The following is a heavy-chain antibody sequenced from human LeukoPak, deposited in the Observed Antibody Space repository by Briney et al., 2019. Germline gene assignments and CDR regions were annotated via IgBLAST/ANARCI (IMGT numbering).Heavy chain of an antibody. CDR2: IYTSGST. V-gene: IGHV4-61*02. J-gene: IGHJ3*02. CDR3: ARASHYYDSSGYYKI. D-gene: IGHD3-22*01. Sequence: SETLSLTCTVSGGSISSGSYYWSWIRQPAGKGLEWIGRIYTSGSTNYNPSLKSRVTISVDTSKNQFSLKLSSVTAADTAVYYCARASHYYDSSGYYKIWGQGTMVTVSS. CDR1: GGSISSGSYY.